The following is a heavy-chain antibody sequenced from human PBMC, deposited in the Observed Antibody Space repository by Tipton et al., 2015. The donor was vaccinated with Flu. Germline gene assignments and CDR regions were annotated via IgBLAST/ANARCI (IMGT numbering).Heavy chain of an antibody. Sequence: TLSLTCTVSGGSISSGGYYWSWIRQHPGKGLEWIGYIYYSGSTYYNPSLKSRVTISVDTSKNQFSLKLSSVTAADTAVYYCARHTFPYSSGWYHGAFDIWGQGTMVTVSS. D-gene: IGHD6-19*01. CDR3: ARHTFPYSSGWYHGAFDI. V-gene: IGHV4-31*03. CDR2: IYYSGST. CDR1: GGSISSGGYY. J-gene: IGHJ3*02.